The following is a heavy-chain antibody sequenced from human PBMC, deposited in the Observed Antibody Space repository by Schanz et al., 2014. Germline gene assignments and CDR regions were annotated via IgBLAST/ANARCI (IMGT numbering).Heavy chain of an antibody. J-gene: IGHJ5*02. D-gene: IGHD2-21*01. CDR3: ARDLEGYDGGGGGFDP. V-gene: IGHV3-30-3*01. Sequence: QVQLVESGGGVVQFGRSLRLSCAAYGFTLSSYAMHWVRQAPGKGLEWVAVISYDGRNKYYADSVKGRFTISRDNSKNTLYLQMNSLRAEDTAVYYCARDLEGYDGGGGGFDPWGQGTLVTVSS. CDR2: ISYDGRNK. CDR1: GFTLSSYA.